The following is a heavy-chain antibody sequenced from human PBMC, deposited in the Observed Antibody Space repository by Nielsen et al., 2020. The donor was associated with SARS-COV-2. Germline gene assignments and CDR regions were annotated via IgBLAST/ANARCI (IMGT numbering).Heavy chain of an antibody. V-gene: IGHV3-23*01. J-gene: IGHJ4*02. CDR1: GFSFRDYG. D-gene: IGHD6-19*01. Sequence: GESLKISCAASGFSFRDYGMAWVRQAPGKGLKWLSTHGSDDSAHYADSVKGRFTISRDNSKNTLHLQMNSLRADDTAVYYCAKDIRSRYNSGWYCFDYWGRGTLV. CDR3: AKDIRSRYNSGWYCFDY. CDR2: HGSDDSA.